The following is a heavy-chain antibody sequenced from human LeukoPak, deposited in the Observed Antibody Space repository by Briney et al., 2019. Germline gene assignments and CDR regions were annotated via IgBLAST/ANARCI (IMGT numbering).Heavy chain of an antibody. CDR1: GYTFTGYY. V-gene: IGHV1-2*02. J-gene: IGHJ6*03. Sequence: RASVKVSCKSSGYTFTGYYMHWVRQAPGQGLEWMGWINPNSGGTNYAQTFQGRVTMTRDTSTSTPYMEISRLTYDDTAVYYCARDADRAYYYNMDVWGKGTTVTASS. CDR3: ARDADRAYYYNMDV. CDR2: INPNSGGT.